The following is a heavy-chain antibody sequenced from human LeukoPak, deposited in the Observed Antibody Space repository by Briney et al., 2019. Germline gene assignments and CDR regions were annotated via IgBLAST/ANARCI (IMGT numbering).Heavy chain of an antibody. CDR2: ISAYNGNT. J-gene: IGHJ4*02. CDR1: GYIFTDYY. V-gene: IGHV1-18*04. CDR3: ARDQYYYDSSGYYRRGKIDY. D-gene: IGHD3-22*01. Sequence: ASVKVSCKASGYIFTDYYMHWVRQAPGQGLEWMGWISAYNGNTNYAQKLQGRVTMTTDTSTSTAYMELRSLRSDDTAVYYCARDQYYYDSSGYYRRGKIDYWGQGTLVTVSS.